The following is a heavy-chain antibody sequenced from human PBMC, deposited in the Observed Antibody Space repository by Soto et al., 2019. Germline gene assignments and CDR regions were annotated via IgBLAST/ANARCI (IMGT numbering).Heavy chain of an antibody. D-gene: IGHD2-21*02. Sequence: SETLSLTCTVSGDSIGGVGYWSWIRQFPGRGLEWIGCISSSGSTYYNPALNNRISLSLDTSQNQFSLKLLPVTAADTAIYYCARSGVTGIVIPSHWFDPWGQGTLVTVSS. J-gene: IGHJ5*02. CDR3: ARSGVTGIVIPSHWFDP. V-gene: IGHV4-31*03. CDR1: GDSIGGVGY. CDR2: ISSSGST.